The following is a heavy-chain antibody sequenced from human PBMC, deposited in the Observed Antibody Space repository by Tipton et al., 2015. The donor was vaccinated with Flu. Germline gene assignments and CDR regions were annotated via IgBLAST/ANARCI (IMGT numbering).Heavy chain of an antibody. V-gene: IGHV4-39*01. Sequence: TLSLTCTVSGGSISSSSYYWGWIRQPPGKGLEWIGSIYYSGSTYYNPSLKSRVTISVDTSKNQFSLKLSSVTAADTAVYCCARGRGYYYDFDYWGQGTPVTVSS. CDR2: IYYSGST. J-gene: IGHJ4*02. CDR3: ARGRGYYYDFDY. CDR1: GGSISSSSYY. D-gene: IGHD3-22*01.